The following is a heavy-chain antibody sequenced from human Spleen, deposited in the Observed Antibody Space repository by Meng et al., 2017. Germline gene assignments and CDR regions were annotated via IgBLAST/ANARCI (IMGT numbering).Heavy chain of an antibody. CDR1: GASIATTNW. CDR3: VRIFDS. CDR2: IHLGGRP. Sequence: QVRLQESSPGLVGPWGILSLTCAVSGASIATTNWWGWVRQPRGKGLEWIGEIHLGGRPNYSPSLKSRVTISVDKSNNELSLKLTSVTAADTAVYFCVRIFDSRAQGTLVTVSS. V-gene: IGHV4-4*02. J-gene: IGHJ4*02.